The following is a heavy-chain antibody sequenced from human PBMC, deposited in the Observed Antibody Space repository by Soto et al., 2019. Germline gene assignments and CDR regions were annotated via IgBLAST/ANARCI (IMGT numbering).Heavy chain of an antibody. CDR3: ARGYSGYGSPLDY. V-gene: IGHV3-53*04. D-gene: IGHD5-12*01. CDR2: IYSGGST. J-gene: IGHJ4*02. CDR1: GFTVSSNY. Sequence: EVQLVESGGGLVQPGGSLRLSCAASGFTVSSNYMSWVRQAPGKGLEWVSVIYSGGSTYYADSVKGRFTIPRHNSKNTLYLQMNSLRAEDTAVYYCARGYSGYGSPLDYWGQGTLVTVSS.